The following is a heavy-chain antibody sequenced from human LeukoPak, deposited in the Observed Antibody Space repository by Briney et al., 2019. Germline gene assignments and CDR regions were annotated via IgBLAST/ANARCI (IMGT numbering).Heavy chain of an antibody. Sequence: GGSLRLSCTASGFTFSHYWMSWVRQAPGKGLEWVANTKQDGSEKYYVDSVRGRFTISRDNAKNSLFLQINSLRAEDTAVYYCARRAATERGHSYGLDFWGQGTLVTVSS. J-gene: IGHJ4*02. CDR2: TKQDGSEK. CDR3: ARRAATERGHSYGLDF. CDR1: GFTFSHYW. D-gene: IGHD5-18*01. V-gene: IGHV3-7*01.